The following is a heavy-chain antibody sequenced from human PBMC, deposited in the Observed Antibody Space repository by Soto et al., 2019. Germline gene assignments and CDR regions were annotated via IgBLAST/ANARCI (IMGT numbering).Heavy chain of an antibody. D-gene: IGHD3-3*01. J-gene: IGHJ5*02. V-gene: IGHV3-23*01. CDR2: IRGGGSDT. CDR3: AKDDSLEWFFPLDA. Sequence: EVHLLESGGGLVQPGGSLRLSCSASGFTFRSYAMSWVRQAPGKGLEWVSGIRGGGSDTYYSDSVRGRFTISRDNSKDTLYLQMNSLSDEDSAVYFCAKDDSLEWFFPLDAWGQGTLVTVSS. CDR1: GFTFRSYA.